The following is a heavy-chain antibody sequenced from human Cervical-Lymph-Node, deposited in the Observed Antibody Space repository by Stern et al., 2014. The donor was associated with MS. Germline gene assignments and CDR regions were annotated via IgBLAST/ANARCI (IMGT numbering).Heavy chain of an antibody. D-gene: IGHD4-23*01. V-gene: IGHV3-11*01. J-gene: IGHJ6*02. CDR2: ISNNGDTI. CDR1: GFTFSDYF. CDR3: ARGQTVETQYYYYGMDV. Sequence: VQLLESGGTLVKPGGSLRLSCVASGFTFSDYFLTWVRQAPGKGLEWVSYISNNGDTIYYADSVRGRFTIARDNAKNSLFLQMNSLRAEDTALYYCARGQTVETQYYYYGMDVWGRGTTVTVSS.